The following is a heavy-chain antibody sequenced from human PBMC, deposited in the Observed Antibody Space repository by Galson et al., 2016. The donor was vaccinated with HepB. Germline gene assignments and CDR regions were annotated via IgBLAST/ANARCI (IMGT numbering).Heavy chain of an antibody. V-gene: IGHV4-39*01. CDR3: ASGRPKYTGRDNWFDP. CDR1: GGSISGTDYY. CDR2: YYYSGST. J-gene: IGHJ5*02. D-gene: IGHD1-26*01. Sequence: ETLSLTCTVSGGSISGTDYYWGWIRQPPGQGLEWIGSYYYSGSTYYKPSLKSRVTISVDMSKNQFSLKVNSVTAADTAVYYCASGRPKYTGRDNWFDPWGQGTLVTVSS.